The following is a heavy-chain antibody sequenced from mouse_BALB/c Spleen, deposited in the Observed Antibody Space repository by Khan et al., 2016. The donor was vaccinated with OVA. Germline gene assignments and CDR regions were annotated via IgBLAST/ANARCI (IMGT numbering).Heavy chain of an antibody. CDR2: IYPGTGSN. D-gene: IGHD1-2*01. CDR3: ARDNGSTWYFDV. Sequence: QVQLKESGAELVRPGASVKLSCKTSGYIFTSYWIHWVKQRSGQGLEWIARIYPGTGSNYYNEKFKGKATLTADKSSSTAYMQVSSLISDDSAVYFCARDNGSTWYFDVWGAGTTFTVSS. J-gene: IGHJ1*01. V-gene: IGHV1-76*01. CDR1: GYIFTSYW.